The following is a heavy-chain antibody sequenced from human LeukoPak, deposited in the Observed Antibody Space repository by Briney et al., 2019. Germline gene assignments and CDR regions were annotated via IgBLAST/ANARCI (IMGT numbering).Heavy chain of an antibody. V-gene: IGHV3-23*01. J-gene: IGHJ1*01. D-gene: IGHD4-23*01. CDR3: AKDLTLQSVGYFQL. CDR2: IRGSGTST. CDR1: GFTFSSYA. Sequence: QPGGSLRLPCAASGFTFSSYAMSWVRQAPGKGLEWVSGIRGSGTSTYYADSVKGRFTISRDNSKNTLYLQMNSLRVEDTAIYYCAKDLTLQSVGYFQLWGQAAIATVCS.